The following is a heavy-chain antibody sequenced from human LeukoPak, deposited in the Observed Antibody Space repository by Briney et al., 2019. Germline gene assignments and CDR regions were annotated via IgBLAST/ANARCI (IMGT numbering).Heavy chain of an antibody. CDR2: ISVHNGNT. Sequence: GASVKVSCKASGYTFTSHSISWVRQAPGQGPEWMRWISVHNGNTNFAQKLQGRVTMSTDTSTSTAYMELRSPRSDDTAVYYCARGASSYYDSSDYFDYWGQGTLVTVSS. CDR1: GYTFTSHS. CDR3: ARGASSYYDSSDYFDY. V-gene: IGHV1-18*01. D-gene: IGHD3-22*01. J-gene: IGHJ4*02.